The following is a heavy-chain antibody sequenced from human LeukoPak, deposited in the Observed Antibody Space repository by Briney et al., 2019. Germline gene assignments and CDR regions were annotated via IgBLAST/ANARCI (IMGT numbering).Heavy chain of an antibody. Sequence: SETLSFTCTVSGGSISSYYWSCIRQPPGKGLEWIGYIYYSGSTHYNPSLKSRVTISVDTSKNQFSLKLSSVTAADTAVYYCARRSGSYAFDYWGQGTLVTVSS. D-gene: IGHD1-26*01. V-gene: IGHV4-59*08. CDR3: ARRSGSYAFDY. CDR1: GGSISSYY. CDR2: IYYSGST. J-gene: IGHJ4*02.